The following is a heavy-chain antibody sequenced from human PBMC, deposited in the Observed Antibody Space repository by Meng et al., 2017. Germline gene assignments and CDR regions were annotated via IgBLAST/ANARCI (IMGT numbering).Heavy chain of an antibody. CDR3: ARAGVGYYDSSGPYSY. Sequence: QVRLRQWGSGLLKPWGTLSLTCAVSGGSISSSNWWSWVRQPPGKGLEWIGEIYHSGSTNYNPSLKSRVTISVDKSKNQFSLKLSSVTAADTAVYYCARAGVGYYDSSGPYSYWGQGTLVTVSS. V-gene: IGHV4-4*02. CDR1: GGSISSSNW. J-gene: IGHJ4*02. D-gene: IGHD3-22*01. CDR2: IYHSGST.